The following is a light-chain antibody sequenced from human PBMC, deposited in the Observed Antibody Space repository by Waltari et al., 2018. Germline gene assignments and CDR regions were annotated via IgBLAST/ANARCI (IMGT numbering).Light chain of an antibody. V-gene: IGLV2-11*01. CDR1: SSDVGGYNY. CDR2: DVS. CDR3: CSYAGSYTLV. J-gene: IGLJ2*01. Sequence: QSALTQPRSVSGSPGQSVTISCTGTSSDVGGYNYVSWYQRHPGNAPKLMIYDVSKRPSGVPDRFSGSKSGNTASLTISGLQAEDEADYYCCSYAGSYTLVFGGGTKLTVL.